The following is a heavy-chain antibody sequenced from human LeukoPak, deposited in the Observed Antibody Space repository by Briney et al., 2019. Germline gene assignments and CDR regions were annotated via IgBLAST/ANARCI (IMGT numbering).Heavy chain of an antibody. V-gene: IGHV5-51*01. J-gene: IGHJ4*02. Sequence: GESLKISCKSSGYSLTSYWIAWVRQMPGKGLEWMGIIYPGDSDTRYSPSFQGQVTFSADKSITTAYLQWSGLKASDTAMYYCARLAYYESSGYHLDYWGQGTLVTVPS. CDR2: IYPGDSDT. CDR3: ARLAYYESSGYHLDY. D-gene: IGHD3-22*01. CDR1: GYSLTSYW.